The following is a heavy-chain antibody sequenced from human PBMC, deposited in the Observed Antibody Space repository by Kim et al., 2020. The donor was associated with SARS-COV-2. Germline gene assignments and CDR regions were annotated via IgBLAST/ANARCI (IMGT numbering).Heavy chain of an antibody. CDR1: GGPMTVYY. J-gene: IGHJ3*02. CDR2: INDIGNT. D-gene: IGHD2-8*02. V-gene: IGHV4-59*01. CDR3: ARDRWAGGAFDAFDI. Sequence: SETLSLTCTVSGGPMTVYYWNWIRQAPGKGLEWIGCINDIGNTKYNPSLKSRVIVTVDASKSQFSLGLSSVTSADTAVYYCARDRWAGGAFDAFDIWGRG.